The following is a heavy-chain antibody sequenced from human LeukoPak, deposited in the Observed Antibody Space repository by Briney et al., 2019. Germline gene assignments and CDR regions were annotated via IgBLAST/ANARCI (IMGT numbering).Heavy chain of an antibody. CDR3: ARDGSGSYGHDY. V-gene: IGHV3-21*01. J-gene: IGHJ4*02. D-gene: IGHD1-26*01. CDR2: ISSSSSYI. CDR1: GFTFSSYS. Sequence: PGGSLRLSCAASGFTFSSYSMNWVRQAPGKGLEWVSSISSSSSYIYYADSVKGRFTISRDNAKNSLYLQMNSLRAEDTAVYYCARDGSGSYGHDYWGQGTLVTVSS.